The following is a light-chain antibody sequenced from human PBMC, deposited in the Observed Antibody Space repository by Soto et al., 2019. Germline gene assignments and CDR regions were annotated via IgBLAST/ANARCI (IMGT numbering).Light chain of an antibody. CDR3: QQYNSYYT. CDR2: DAS. CDR1: QSISSW. V-gene: IGKV1-5*01. J-gene: IGKJ2*01. Sequence: DIQMTQSPSTLSASVGDRVTITCRASQSISSWLAWYQQKPGKAPKLLIYDASSLESGVPSRFSGSGSGTEFTLTISSMQPDDFATYDCQQYNSYYTVGQGTKLEIK.